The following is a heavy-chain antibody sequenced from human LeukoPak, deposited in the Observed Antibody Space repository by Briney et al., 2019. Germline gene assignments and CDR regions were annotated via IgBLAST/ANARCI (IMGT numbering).Heavy chain of an antibody. CDR2: ISSSSSYT. Sequence: GGSLRLSCAASGFTFSDYYMSWIRQAPGKGLEWVSYISSSSSYTNYADSVKGRFTISRDNAKNSLYLQMNSLRAEDTAACYCARKWLYCSGGSCYYFDYWGQGTLVTVSS. CDR3: ARKWLYCSGGSCYYFDY. D-gene: IGHD2-15*01. CDR1: GFTFSDYY. J-gene: IGHJ4*02. V-gene: IGHV3-11*03.